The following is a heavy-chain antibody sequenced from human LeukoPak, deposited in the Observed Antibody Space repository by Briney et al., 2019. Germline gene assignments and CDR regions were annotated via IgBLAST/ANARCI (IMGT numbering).Heavy chain of an antibody. Sequence: GGSLRLYCAASGFTFSNAWMNWVRQAPVKGLEWVGRIKSKTDGGTTDYAAPVKGRFTISRDDSKNTLYLQMNSLKTEDTAVYYCTTEERVSSGYCSGGSCYIDYWGQGTLVTVSS. CDR2: IKSKTDGGTT. CDR3: TTEERVSSGYCSGGSCYIDY. D-gene: IGHD2-15*01. J-gene: IGHJ4*02. V-gene: IGHV3-15*01. CDR1: GFTFSNAW.